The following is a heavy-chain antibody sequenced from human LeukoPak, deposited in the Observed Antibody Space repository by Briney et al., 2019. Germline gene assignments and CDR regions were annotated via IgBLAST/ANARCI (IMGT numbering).Heavy chain of an antibody. Sequence: GGSLRLSCAASGFTFSSYSMNWDREAPGKGLEWVSSISSSSSYIYYADSVKGRFTISRDNAKNSLYLQMNSLRAEDTAVYYCARDSVAAALDYWGQGTLVTVSS. CDR1: GFTFSSYS. V-gene: IGHV3-21*01. J-gene: IGHJ4*02. CDR3: ARDSVAAALDY. D-gene: IGHD6-13*01. CDR2: ISSSSSYI.